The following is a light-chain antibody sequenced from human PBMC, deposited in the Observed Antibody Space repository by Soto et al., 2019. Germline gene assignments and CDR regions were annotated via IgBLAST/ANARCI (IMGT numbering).Light chain of an antibody. Sequence: QSVLTQPPSASGTPGQRVIISCSGSSSNIGTNIVSWYQQFPGTAPKLLIYTNDQRTSGVPDRFSGSKSGTSAYLAIGEIQSEDEADDYCSTWDNSLNGVVFGGGTKVTVL. CDR3: STWDNSLNGVV. CDR2: TND. V-gene: IGLV1-44*01. CDR1: SSNIGTNI. J-gene: IGLJ2*01.